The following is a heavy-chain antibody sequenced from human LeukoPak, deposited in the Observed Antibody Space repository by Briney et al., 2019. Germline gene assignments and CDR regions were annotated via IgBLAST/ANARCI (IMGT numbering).Heavy chain of an antibody. J-gene: IGHJ5*02. Sequence: SETLSLTCAVYGGSFTGYYWSWIRQPPGKGLEWIGEINHSGSTNYNPSLKSRVTISVDTSKNQFSLKLSSVTAADTAVYYFARRIGYSSSSRWFDPWGQGTLVSVSS. V-gene: IGHV4-34*01. D-gene: IGHD6-6*01. CDR3: ARRIGYSSSSRWFDP. CDR1: GGSFTGYY. CDR2: INHSGST.